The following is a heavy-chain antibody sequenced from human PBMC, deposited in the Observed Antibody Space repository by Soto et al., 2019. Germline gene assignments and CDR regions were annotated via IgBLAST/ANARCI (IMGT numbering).Heavy chain of an antibody. CDR2: ISGYNGNT. Sequence: QVQLVQSGAEVKKPGASVKVSCKASGYTFTNYGISWVRQAPGQGPEWMGWISGYNGNTNYAQTLQGRGTMTTDTSTSTAYMELRSLRSDDTAVYYCARGGSSWSAEYYQHWGQGTLVIVSS. V-gene: IGHV1-18*01. CDR1: GYTFTNYG. CDR3: ARGGSSWSAEYYQH. J-gene: IGHJ1*01. D-gene: IGHD6-13*01.